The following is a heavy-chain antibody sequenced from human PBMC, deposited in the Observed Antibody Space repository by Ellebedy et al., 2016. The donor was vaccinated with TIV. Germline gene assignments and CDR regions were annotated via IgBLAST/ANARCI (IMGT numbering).Heavy chain of an antibody. J-gene: IGHJ6*02. CDR1: GASVSSTTAA. CDR3: ARKGPRIANGGCVNAIDV. D-gene: IGHD4-23*01. CDR2: TYYISKWYN. Sequence: LRLSCVISGASVSSTTAARNWIRQSPSRGLAWLGRTYYISKWYNNYAVSAEGRSTISPDPSTKQFVLQLNSVTPEETAIYYCARKGPRIANGGCVNAIDVWGQGSGVTVS. V-gene: IGHV6-1*01.